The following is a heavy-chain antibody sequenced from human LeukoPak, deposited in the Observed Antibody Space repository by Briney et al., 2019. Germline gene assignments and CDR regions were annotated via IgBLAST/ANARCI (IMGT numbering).Heavy chain of an antibody. V-gene: IGHV3-21*01. D-gene: IGHD1-26*01. CDR2: ISSSSSYI. Sequence: GGSLRLSCAASGFTFSSYGMHWVRQAPGKGLEWVSSISSSSSYIYYADSVKGRFTISRDNAKNSLYLQMNSLRAEDTAVYYCARALGATPTNFDYWGQGTLVTVSS. J-gene: IGHJ4*02. CDR3: ARALGATPTNFDY. CDR1: GFTFSSYG.